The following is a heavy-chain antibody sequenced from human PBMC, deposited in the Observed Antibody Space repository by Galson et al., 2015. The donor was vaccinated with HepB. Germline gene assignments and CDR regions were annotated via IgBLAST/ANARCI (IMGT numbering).Heavy chain of an antibody. CDR3: ARSGGDYAFRFDP. D-gene: IGHD2-21*02. Sequence: SVKVSCKASGSIFTSFYMHWVRQAPGQGLEWMGIINPSGGSTIYAQKFQGRVTMTTDTSTSTFYMELSSLRSEDTAVYYCARSGGDYAFRFDPWGQGTLVTVSS. J-gene: IGHJ5*02. CDR1: GSIFTSFY. V-gene: IGHV1-46*01. CDR2: INPSGGST.